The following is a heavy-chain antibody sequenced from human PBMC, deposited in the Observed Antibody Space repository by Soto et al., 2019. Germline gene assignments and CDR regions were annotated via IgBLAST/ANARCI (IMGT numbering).Heavy chain of an antibody. V-gene: IGHV1-69*06. CDR2: IIPIFGTA. J-gene: IGHJ5*02. CDR3: ARDPAYYYDSSGPA. CDR1: GGTFSSYA. D-gene: IGHD3-22*01. Sequence: GASVKVSCKASGGTFSSYAISWVRQAPGQGLEWMGGIIPIFGTANYAQKFQGRVTITADKSTSTAYMELSSLRSEDTAVYYCARDPAYYYDSSGPAWGQGTLVTVSS.